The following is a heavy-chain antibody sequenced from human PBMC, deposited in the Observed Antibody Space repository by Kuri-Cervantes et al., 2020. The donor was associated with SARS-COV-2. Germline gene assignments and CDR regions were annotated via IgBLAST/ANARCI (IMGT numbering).Heavy chain of an antibody. D-gene: IGHD3-22*01. CDR1: GFTFSSYG. CDR2: IRYDGSNK. CDR3: AREGYYDSSAKAGFDY. Sequence: GESLKISCAASGFTFSSYGMHWVRQAPGKGLEWVAFIRYDGSNKYYADSVKGRFTISRDNSKNTLYLQMNSLRAEDTAVYYCAREGYYDSSAKAGFDYWGQGTLVTVSS. J-gene: IGHJ4*02. V-gene: IGHV3-30*02.